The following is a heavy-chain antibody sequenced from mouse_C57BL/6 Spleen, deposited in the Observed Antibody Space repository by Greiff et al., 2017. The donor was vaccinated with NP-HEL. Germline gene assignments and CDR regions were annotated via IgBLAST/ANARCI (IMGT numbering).Heavy chain of an antibody. CDR3: ARSSEDYYAMDY. CDR1: GYSFTGYY. J-gene: IGHJ4*01. CDR2: INPSTGGT. Sequence: EVQLQQSGPELVKPGASVKISCKASGYSFTGYYMNWVKQSPEKSLEWIGEINPSTGGTTYNQKFKAKATLTVDKSSSTAYMQLKRLTSEDSAVYYCARSSEDYYAMDYWGQGTSVTVSS. V-gene: IGHV1-42*01.